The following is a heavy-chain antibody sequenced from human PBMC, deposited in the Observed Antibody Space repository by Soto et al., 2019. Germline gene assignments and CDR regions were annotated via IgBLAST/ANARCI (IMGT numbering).Heavy chain of an antibody. CDR1: GFTFSSYD. Sequence: PGGSLRLSCSASGFTFSSYDMHWVRQAPGKGLEFVAGISPTGGSTYYPDSVKGRSTISRDNSKNTLYLQMSSLRPEDTAVYYCVKLTDYWGQGTMVTVYS. J-gene: IGHJ4*02. CDR2: ISPTGGST. V-gene: IGHV3-64D*06. D-gene: IGHD3-9*01. CDR3: VKLTDY.